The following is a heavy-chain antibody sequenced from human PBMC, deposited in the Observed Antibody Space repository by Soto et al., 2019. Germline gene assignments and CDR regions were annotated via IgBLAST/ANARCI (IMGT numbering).Heavy chain of an antibody. Sequence: SVKVSCKASGGTFSSYTISWVRQAPGQGLEWMGRINPILGIANYAQKFQGRVTITADKSTSTAYMELSSLRSEDTAVYYCARARVAVAGNWFDPWGQGTLVTVSS. CDR3: ARARVAVAGNWFDP. V-gene: IGHV1-69*02. D-gene: IGHD6-19*01. CDR2: INPILGIA. J-gene: IGHJ5*02. CDR1: GGTFSSYT.